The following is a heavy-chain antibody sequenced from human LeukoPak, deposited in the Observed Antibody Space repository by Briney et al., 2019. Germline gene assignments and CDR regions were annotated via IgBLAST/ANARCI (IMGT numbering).Heavy chain of an antibody. CDR3: ATEACYHFDY. CDR1: GFTFNNYG. D-gene: IGHD3-16*02. V-gene: IGHV3-7*01. CDR2: IQQYGAEI. Sequence: GGTLRLSCAASGFTFNNYGMSWVRQAPGKGLEWVAHIQQYGAEIYYVDSVKGRFTISRDNAKNSLFLQMNSLRAEDTALYYCATEACYHFDYWGQGTLVTVSS. J-gene: IGHJ4*02.